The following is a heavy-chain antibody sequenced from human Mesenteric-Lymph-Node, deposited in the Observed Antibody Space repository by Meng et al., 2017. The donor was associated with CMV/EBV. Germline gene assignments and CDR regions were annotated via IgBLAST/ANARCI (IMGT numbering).Heavy chain of an antibody. V-gene: IGHV3-30-3*01. CDR2: VSYDGGNT. Sequence: GESLKISCAASGFTFSAYTMHLVRQAPGKGLEWVAVVSYDGGNTFYADSVKGRFTISRDNSKNKVYVQMTSLRPDDTAVYYCARDPPSGGGWGQGTLVTVSS. J-gene: IGHJ4*02. D-gene: IGHD1-26*01. CDR3: ARDPPSGGG. CDR1: GFTFSAYT.